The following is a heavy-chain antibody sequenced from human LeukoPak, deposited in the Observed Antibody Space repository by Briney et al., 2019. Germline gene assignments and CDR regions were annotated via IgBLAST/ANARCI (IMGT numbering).Heavy chain of an antibody. CDR2: ISSSSSYI. V-gene: IGHV3-21*01. D-gene: IGHD6-13*01. Sequence: GGSLRLSCAASGFTFSSYSMNWVRQAPGKGLEWVSSISSSSSYIYYADSVKGRFTISRDSAKNSLYLQMNSLRAEDTAVYYCARDRDSSSWYVGGAFDIWGQGTMVTVSS. CDR3: ARDRDSSSWYVGGAFDI. CDR1: GFTFSSYS. J-gene: IGHJ3*02.